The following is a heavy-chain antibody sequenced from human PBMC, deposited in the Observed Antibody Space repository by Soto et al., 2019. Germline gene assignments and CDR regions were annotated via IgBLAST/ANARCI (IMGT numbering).Heavy chain of an antibody. J-gene: IGHJ4*02. D-gene: IGHD6-19*01. V-gene: IGHV2-5*02. CDR3: AHIVVAGLGYYFYY. CDR2: IYWDDDK. CDR1: GFSLSSTRMA. Sequence: QITLKESGPTLVKPTQTLTLTCTFSGFSLSSTRMAVGWIRQHPGKALEWLALIYWDDDKHYSPFLKSWLTITKDTSKNQVVLTMSNMDPVDTARYYWAHIVVAGLGYYFYYWGQGTLVTVSS.